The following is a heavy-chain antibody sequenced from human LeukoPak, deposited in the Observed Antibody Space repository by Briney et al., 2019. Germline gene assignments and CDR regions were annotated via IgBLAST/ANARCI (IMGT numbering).Heavy chain of an antibody. CDR3: AKDRYCSGGNCYSFDY. CDR2: ISTSGGST. D-gene: IGHD2-15*01. V-gene: IGHV3-23*01. Sequence: PGGSLRLSCAASGFTFSNYGMTWVRQAPGKGLEWVSTISTSGGSTYYADSVKGRFTISRDNSKNTLYLQMNSLRAEDTAVYYCAKDRYCSGGNCYSFDYWGQGTLGTVSS. CDR1: GFTFSNYG. J-gene: IGHJ4*02.